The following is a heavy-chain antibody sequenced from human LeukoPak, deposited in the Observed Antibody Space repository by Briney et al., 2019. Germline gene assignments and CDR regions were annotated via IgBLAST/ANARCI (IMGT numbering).Heavy chain of an antibody. CDR1: GFNFNSYW. D-gene: IGHD2-2*01. J-gene: IGHJ4*01. CDR2: INQDGSET. V-gene: IGHV3-7*01. CDR3: AREGAAMAHY. Sequence: GGSLRLSCVGSGFNFNSYWMSWVRQAPGKGLEWVANINQDGSETYHVDSVKGRFTISRDNARNSLYLQMNSLRSEDTAVYYCAREGAAMAHYCGHGTLVTVSS.